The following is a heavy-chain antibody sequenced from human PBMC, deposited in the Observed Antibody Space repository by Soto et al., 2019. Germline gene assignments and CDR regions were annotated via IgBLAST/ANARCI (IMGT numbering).Heavy chain of an antibody. CDR2: ISWNSDSI. J-gene: IGHJ4*02. CDR3: AKESYSGSYSPFDY. D-gene: IGHD1-26*01. V-gene: IGHV3-9*01. Sequence: EVQLVESGGGLVQPGRSLRLSCAASGFTFDDYAMHWVRQAPGKGLEWVSSISWNSDSIGYADSVKDRFTISRDNAKNSLYLQMYSLRAEDTALYYCAKESYSGSYSPFDYWGQGTLVTVSS. CDR1: GFTFDDYA.